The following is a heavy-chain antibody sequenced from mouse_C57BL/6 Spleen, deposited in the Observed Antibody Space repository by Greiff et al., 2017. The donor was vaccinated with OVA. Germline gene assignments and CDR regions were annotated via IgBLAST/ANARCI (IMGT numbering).Heavy chain of an antibody. J-gene: IGHJ3*01. CDR1: GYSITSGYY. D-gene: IGHD1-1*01. CDR2: ISYDGSN. CDR3: ARGGYGSSYVSWFAY. Sequence: DVKLVESGPGLVKPSQSLSLTCSVTGYSITSGYYWNWIRQFPGNKLEWMGYISYDGSNNYNPSLKNRISITRDTSKNQFFLKLNSVTTEDTATYYCARGGYGSSYVSWFAYWGQGTLVTVSA. V-gene: IGHV3-6*01.